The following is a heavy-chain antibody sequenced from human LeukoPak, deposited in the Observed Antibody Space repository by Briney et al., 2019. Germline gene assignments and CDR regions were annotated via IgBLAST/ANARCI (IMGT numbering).Heavy chain of an antibody. J-gene: IGHJ3*02. CDR1: GFTFSDYY. CDR2: ISSSSSYT. D-gene: IGHD3/OR15-3a*01. V-gene: IGHV3-11*06. Sequence: PGGSLRLSCAASGFTFSDYYMSWIRQAPGKGLEWASYISSSSSYTNYADSVKGRFTTSRDNAKNALHLQMNSLTAEDTAVYYCVLDLFSSFAFDIWGQGTMVTVSS. CDR3: VLDLFSSFAFDI.